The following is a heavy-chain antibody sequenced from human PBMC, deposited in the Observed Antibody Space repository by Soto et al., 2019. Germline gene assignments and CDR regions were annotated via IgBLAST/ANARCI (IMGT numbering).Heavy chain of an antibody. D-gene: IGHD6-6*01. V-gene: IGHV3-21*01. CDR3: ARDLYSSSARYLDY. Sequence: GGSLRLSCAASGFTFSSYAMHWVRQATGKGLEWVSSISSSSSYIYYADSVKGRFTISRDNAKNSLYLQMNSLRAEDTAVYYCARDLYSSSARYLDYWGQGTLVTVSS. CDR2: ISSSSSYI. CDR1: GFTFSSYA. J-gene: IGHJ4*02.